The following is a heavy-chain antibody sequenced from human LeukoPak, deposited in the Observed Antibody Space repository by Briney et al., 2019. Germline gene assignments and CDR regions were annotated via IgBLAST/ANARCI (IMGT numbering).Heavy chain of an antibody. CDR2: INSDGSST. CDR3: ARSWVGATDVDY. J-gene: IGHJ4*02. D-gene: IGHD1-26*01. V-gene: IGHV3-74*01. Sequence: GGSLRLSCAASGFTFSSYWMHWVRQAPGKGLVWVSRINSDGSSTSYADSVKGRFTISRDNAKNTLYLQMNSLRAEDTAVHYCARSWVGATDVDYWGQGTLVTVSS. CDR1: GFTFSSYW.